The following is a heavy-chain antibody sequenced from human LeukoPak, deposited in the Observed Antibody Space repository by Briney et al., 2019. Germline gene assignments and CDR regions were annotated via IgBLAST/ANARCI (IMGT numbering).Heavy chain of an antibody. CDR3: ARVVPRGDYYGMDV. Sequence: GGSLRLSCAASGFTFSIYWMHCVRQAPGKGLLWVSRINTDGSGTIYADSVKGRFTISRDNAKNTLYLQMNSLRAEDTAVYYCARVVPRGDYYGMDVWGQGTTVTVSS. CDR2: INTDGSGT. V-gene: IGHV3-74*01. CDR1: GFTFSIYW. J-gene: IGHJ6*01.